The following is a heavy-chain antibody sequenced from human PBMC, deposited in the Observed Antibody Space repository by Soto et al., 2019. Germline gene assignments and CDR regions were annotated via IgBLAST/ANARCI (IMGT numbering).Heavy chain of an antibody. D-gene: IGHD4-4*01. Sequence: QVQLQESGPGLVKPSQTLSLTCTVFGDSISRDFHYWSWIRQHPGKGLEWIGYIYYSGSTSYKPSLKSRVTISVDTSNNHFCLKLTSVTAADTAMYYGARVPVTHRIRTRFDYWGQGTLVTVSS. CDR2: IYYSGST. J-gene: IGHJ4*02. CDR3: ARVPVTHRIRTRFDY. CDR1: GDSISRDFHY. V-gene: IGHV4-31*03.